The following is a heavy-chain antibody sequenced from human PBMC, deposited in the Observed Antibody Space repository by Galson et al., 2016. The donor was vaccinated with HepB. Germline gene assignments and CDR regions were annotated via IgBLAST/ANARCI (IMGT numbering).Heavy chain of an antibody. J-gene: IGHJ4*02. D-gene: IGHD1-26*01. CDR1: GFTFSSYS. Sequence: SLRLSCAASGFTFSSYSMNWVRQAPGRGQEWVSSISSSSGSYIYYADSVKGRFTISRDNAKNSLYLQMNSLRAEDTAVYYCSRGRGNYYYFDYWGQGTLVTVSS. CDR2: ISSSSGSYI. CDR3: SRGRGNYYYFDY. V-gene: IGHV3-21*01.